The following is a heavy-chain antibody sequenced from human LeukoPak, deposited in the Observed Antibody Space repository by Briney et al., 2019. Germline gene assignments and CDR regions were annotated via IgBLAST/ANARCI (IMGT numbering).Heavy chain of an antibody. CDR2: ISSSSYI. CDR1: GFTSSSYS. J-gene: IGHJ5*02. V-gene: IGHV3-21*01. Sequence: PGGSLRLSCAASGFTSSSYSMNWVRQAPGKGLEWVSSISSSSYIYYADSVKGRFTISRDNAKNSLYLQMNSLRAEDTAVYYCARDGGGIWFDPWGQGTLVTVSS. D-gene: IGHD3-16*01. CDR3: ARDGGGIWFDP.